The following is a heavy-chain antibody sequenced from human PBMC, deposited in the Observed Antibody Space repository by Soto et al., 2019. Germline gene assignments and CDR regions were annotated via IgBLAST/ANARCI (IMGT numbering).Heavy chain of an antibody. D-gene: IGHD2-15*01. CDR2: IIPIFGTA. Sequence: VNVSCEDSGGSFRSYASRWVRQAHGQGLEWMGGIIPIFGTANYAQKFQGRVTITADESTSTAYMELSSLRSEDTAVYYCARVVVTRWPDPNWFDPLGQGTLVTVSS. J-gene: IGHJ5*02. CDR3: ARVVVTRWPDPNWFDP. V-gene: IGHV1-69*01. CDR1: GGSFRSYA.